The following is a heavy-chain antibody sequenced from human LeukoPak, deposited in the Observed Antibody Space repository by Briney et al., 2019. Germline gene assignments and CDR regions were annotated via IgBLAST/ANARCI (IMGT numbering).Heavy chain of an antibody. CDR2: IKQDGSEK. CDR3: ARAINENYDSSGPLGY. D-gene: IGHD3-22*01. V-gene: IGHV3-7*01. Sequence: GGSLRLSCAASGFTFSNAWMSWVRQAPGKGLEWVANIKQDGSEKYYVDSVKGRFTISRDNAKNSLYLQMNSLRAEDTAVYYCARAINENYDSSGPLGYWGQGTLVTVSS. J-gene: IGHJ4*02. CDR1: GFTFSNAW.